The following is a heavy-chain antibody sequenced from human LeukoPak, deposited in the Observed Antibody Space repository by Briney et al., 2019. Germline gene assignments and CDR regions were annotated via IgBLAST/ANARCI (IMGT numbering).Heavy chain of an antibody. CDR2: IYPADSDI. J-gene: IGHJ5*02. V-gene: IGHV5-51*01. CDR3: ARQEYCSGGSCYTWFDP. CDR1: GYSINNYW. D-gene: IGHD2-15*01. Sequence: GESLKISCKGSGYSINNYWIGWVRQMPGKGLEWMGIIYPADSDIRYSPSFQGQITISADKSISTAYLQWSSLKASDTAIYYCARQEYCSGGSCYTWFDPWGQGTLVIVSS.